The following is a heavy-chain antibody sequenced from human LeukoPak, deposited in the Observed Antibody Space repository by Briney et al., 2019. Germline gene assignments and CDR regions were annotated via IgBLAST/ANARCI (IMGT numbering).Heavy chain of an antibody. CDR1: GFTFSSYW. J-gene: IGHJ4*02. CDR2: INSDGSHT. V-gene: IGHV3-74*01. D-gene: IGHD1-26*01. CDR3: ASHSTFVGGATESIDF. Sequence: PGGSLRLSCAASGFTFSSYWMHWVRQAPGKGLVWVSRINSDGSHTDYADSVKGRFTISRDNAKNTLDLQMNSLRADDTAVYYCASHSTFVGGATESIDFWGQGTLVTVSS.